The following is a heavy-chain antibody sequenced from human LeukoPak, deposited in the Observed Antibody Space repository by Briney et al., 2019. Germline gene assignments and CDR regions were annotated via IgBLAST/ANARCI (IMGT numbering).Heavy chain of an antibody. D-gene: IGHD6-13*01. Sequence: SETLSLTCAVSGGSISSYYWSWIRQPPRQGRGWIGYIYYSGITNYNPSLKSRVTISVDTSKHQFSLKLSSVTAADTAVYYCARGGRSSSLIYYYMDVWGKGTTVTVSS. CDR2: IYYSGIT. CDR1: GGSISSYY. CDR3: ARGGRSSSLIYYYMDV. J-gene: IGHJ6*03. V-gene: IGHV4-59*01.